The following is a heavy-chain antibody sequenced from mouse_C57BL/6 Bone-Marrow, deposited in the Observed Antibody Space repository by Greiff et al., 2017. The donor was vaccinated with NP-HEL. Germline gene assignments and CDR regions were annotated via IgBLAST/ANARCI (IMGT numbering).Heavy chain of an antibody. V-gene: IGHV7-3*01. D-gene: IGHD2-4*01. J-gene: IGHJ4*01. Sequence: EVQLQESGGGLVQPGGSLSLSCAASGFTFTDYYMSWVRQPPGTALERGGFRRNKANGYTIEYSASVKGRFTISRDNSQSILYLQMNALRAEDSATYYCARSIYYDYADDPFYGMDYWGQGTSVTVSS. CDR1: GFTFTDYY. CDR3: ARSIYYDYADDPFYGMDY. CDR2: RRNKANGYTI.